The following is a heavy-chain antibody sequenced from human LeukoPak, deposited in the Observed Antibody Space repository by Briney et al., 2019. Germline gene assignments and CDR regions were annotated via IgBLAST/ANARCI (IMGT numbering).Heavy chain of an antibody. CDR2: IIPIFGTA. D-gene: IGHD6-6*01. CDR3: ARGPYSSSSYWFDP. CDR1: GYTFTGYY. Sequence: ASVKVSCKASGYTFTGYYMHWVRQAPGQGLEWMGGIIPIFGTANYAQKFQGRVTITTDESTSTAYMELSSLRSEDTAVYYCARGPYSSSSYWFDPWGQGTLVTVSS. J-gene: IGHJ5*02. V-gene: IGHV1-69*05.